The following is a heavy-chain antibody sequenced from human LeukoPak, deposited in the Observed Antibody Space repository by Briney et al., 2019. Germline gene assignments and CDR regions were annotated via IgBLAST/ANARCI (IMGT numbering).Heavy chain of an antibody. J-gene: IGHJ4*02. CDR1: GGSISSYY. D-gene: IGHD1-26*01. CDR2: IYYSGST. Sequence: SETLSLTCTVSGGSISSYYWSWIRQPPGKGLEWIGYIYYSGSTNYNPSLKSRVTISVDTSKNQFSLKLSSVTAADTAVYYCAREGIVGAPVDYWGQGTLVTVSS. CDR3: AREGIVGAPVDY. V-gene: IGHV4-59*01.